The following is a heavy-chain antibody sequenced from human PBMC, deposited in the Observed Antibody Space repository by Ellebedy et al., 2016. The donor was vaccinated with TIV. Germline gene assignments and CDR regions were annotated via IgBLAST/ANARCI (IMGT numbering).Heavy chain of an antibody. V-gene: IGHV3-21*01. D-gene: IGHD4-23*01. CDR2: IRNSGGST. CDR1: GFTFFSYA. Sequence: GESLKISCAASGFTFFSYAMNWVRQAPGKGLEWVSSIRNSGGSTHYADSVKGRFTISRDNAKNSLYLQMNSLRAEDTAVYYCARQDYIGNSIAPPIDYWGQGTLVTVSS. J-gene: IGHJ4*02. CDR3: ARQDYIGNSIAPPIDY.